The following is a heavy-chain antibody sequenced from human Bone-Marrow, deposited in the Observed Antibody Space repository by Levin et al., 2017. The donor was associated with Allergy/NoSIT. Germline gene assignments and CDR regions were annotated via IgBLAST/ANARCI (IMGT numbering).Heavy chain of an antibody. V-gene: IGHV3-11*03. CDR3: AIHHIAADGTEEGYFDF. Sequence: PGGSLRLSCATSGFTFSDYYMSWIRQAPGKGLEWVSFISTMSSYTKYRDSVRGRFSISRDNAKNSLYLEMNSLRAEDTAVYYCAIHHIAADGTEEGYFDFWGQGTLVTVSS. J-gene: IGHJ4*02. CDR2: ISTMSSYT. D-gene: IGHD6-13*01. CDR1: GFTFSDYY.